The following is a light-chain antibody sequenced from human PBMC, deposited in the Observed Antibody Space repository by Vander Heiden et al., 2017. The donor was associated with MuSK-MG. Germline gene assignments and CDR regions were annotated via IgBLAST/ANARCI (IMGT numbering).Light chain of an antibody. CDR1: QSISSTY. V-gene: IGKV3-20*01. CDR3: QQYGSSSWT. J-gene: IGKJ1*01. CDR2: GGS. Sequence: EILMTQSPGTLSLFPGEKATLSCRSSQSISSTYVAWYQQKPGQAPRLLIYGGSRRATGIPDRFSGSGSGTDFTLTISRLEPEDFAVYYCQQYGSSSWTFGQGTKVEIK.